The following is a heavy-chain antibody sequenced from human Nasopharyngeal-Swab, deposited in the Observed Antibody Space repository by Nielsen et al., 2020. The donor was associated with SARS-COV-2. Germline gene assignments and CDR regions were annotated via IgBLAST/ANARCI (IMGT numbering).Heavy chain of an antibody. CDR3: ARGRYNPY. Sequence: GESLKISCAASGFSFSDYYMSWIRQAPGKGLEWVSYINSVSSSTDYADSVKGRFTISRDNAKNLLYLQMNSLSAEDTAVYYCARGRYNPYWGQGTLVTVSS. V-gene: IGHV3-11*06. J-gene: IGHJ4*02. D-gene: IGHD3-9*01. CDR2: INSVSSST. CDR1: GFSFSDYY.